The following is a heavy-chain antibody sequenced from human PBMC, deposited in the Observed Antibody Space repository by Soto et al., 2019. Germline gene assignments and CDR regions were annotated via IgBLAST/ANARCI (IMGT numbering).Heavy chain of an antibody. CDR2: INWNGGRI. Sequence: EVQLVESGGGVVRPGGSLRLSCAASGFTFDDYGMSWVRQAPGKGLEWVSGINWNGGRIGYADSVKGRFTISRDNAKNSLYLQMNRLRAEDTALYYCARYSGGSYFGDLDYWGQGTLVTVSS. J-gene: IGHJ4*02. CDR3: ARYSGGSYFGDLDY. V-gene: IGHV3-20*04. CDR1: GFTFDDYG. D-gene: IGHD1-26*01.